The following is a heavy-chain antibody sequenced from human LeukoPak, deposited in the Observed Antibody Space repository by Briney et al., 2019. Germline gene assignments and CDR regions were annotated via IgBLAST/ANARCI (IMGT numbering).Heavy chain of an antibody. Sequence: SETLSLTCAVYGGSFSGYYWSWIRQPPGKGLEWIGEINHSGSTNYNPSLKSRVTISVDTSKNQFSLKLSSVTAADTAVYYCARADYGLKYYFDYWGQGALVTVSS. D-gene: IGHD4-17*01. V-gene: IGHV4-34*01. CDR1: GGSFSGYY. J-gene: IGHJ4*02. CDR2: INHSGST. CDR3: ARADYGLKYYFDY.